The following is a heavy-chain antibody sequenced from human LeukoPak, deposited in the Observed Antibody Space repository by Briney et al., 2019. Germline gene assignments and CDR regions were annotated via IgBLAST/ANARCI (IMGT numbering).Heavy chain of an antibody. CDR2: ISGSGGTT. CDR1: GFTFSNYA. J-gene: IGHJ6*02. D-gene: IGHD3-10*01. Sequence: PGGTLRLSCAASGFTFSNYAMNWVRQAPGKGLEWVSVISGSGGTTYYADSVKGRFTISRDNSKNTLYLQMNSLRAEDTAVYYCATYFYGSGSWSYYYYGMEVWGQGTTVTVSS. CDR3: ATYFYGSGSWSYYYYGMEV. V-gene: IGHV3-23*01.